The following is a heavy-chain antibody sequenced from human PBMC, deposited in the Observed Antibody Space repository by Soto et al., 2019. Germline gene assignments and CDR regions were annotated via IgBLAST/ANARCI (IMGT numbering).Heavy chain of an antibody. D-gene: IGHD5-18*01. Sequence: QVQLVQSGAEVKKPESSVKVSCKAPGGTFSTYAISWVRQAPGQGLEWMGGIIPMFGTANYAQRFQDRFTITADESTNTVYMELRSLRSEDTAVYFCASGIQLWLRRINNGYSGWGQGTLVTVSS. CDR2: IIPMFGTA. CDR3: ASGIQLWLRRINNGYSG. CDR1: GGTFSTYA. V-gene: IGHV1-69*12. J-gene: IGHJ4*02.